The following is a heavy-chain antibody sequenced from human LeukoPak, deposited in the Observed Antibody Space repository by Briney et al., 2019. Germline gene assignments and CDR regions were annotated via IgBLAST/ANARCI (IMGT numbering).Heavy chain of an antibody. D-gene: IGHD2-8*01. V-gene: IGHV1-8*02. CDR1: GYTFTGYY. CDR2: MNPNSGNT. J-gene: IGHJ6*03. Sequence: GASVKVSCKASGYTFTGYYMHWVRQAPGQGLEWMGWMNPNSGNTGYAQKFQGRVTMTRNTSISTAYMELSSLRSEDTAVYYCARRSRGDIVLSRVYVRRTYYMDVWGKGTTVTISS. CDR3: ARRSRGDIVLSRVYVRRTYYMDV.